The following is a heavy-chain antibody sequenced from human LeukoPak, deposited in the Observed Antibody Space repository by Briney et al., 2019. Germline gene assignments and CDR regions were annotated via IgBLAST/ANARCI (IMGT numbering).Heavy chain of an antibody. D-gene: IGHD5-12*01. CDR1: GFTFSSFA. Sequence: PGGSLRLSCAASGFTFSSFAMSWVRQAPGKGLEWVSSISSSGRGTYYAASVKGRFTISRDTSKNTLYLQMNSLRAEDTAFYYSAKDGPYSGYDLARWGQGTLVTVSS. V-gene: IGHV3-23*01. J-gene: IGHJ4*02. CDR3: AKDGPYSGYDLAR. CDR2: ISSSGRGT.